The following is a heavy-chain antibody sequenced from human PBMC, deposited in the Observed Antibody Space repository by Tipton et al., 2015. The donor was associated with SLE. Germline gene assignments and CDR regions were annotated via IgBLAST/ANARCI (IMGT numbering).Heavy chain of an antibody. V-gene: IGHV4-38-2*02. J-gene: IGHJ5*02. CDR3: ARDLGNWFDP. CDR2: FYHTGKI. D-gene: IGHD7-27*01. Sequence: TLSLTCTVSGYSISSGYFWGWVRQPPGKGLEWIGRFYHTGKIYYNPSLGSRVAISVDTSKNQFSLTLSSVTATDTAVYYCARDLGNWFDPWGQGTLVTVSA. CDR1: GYSISSGYF.